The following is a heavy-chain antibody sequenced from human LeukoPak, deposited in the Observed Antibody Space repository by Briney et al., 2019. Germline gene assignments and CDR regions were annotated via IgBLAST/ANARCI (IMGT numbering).Heavy chain of an antibody. D-gene: IGHD6-19*01. CDR3: ARHRGAVAGNFDY. J-gene: IGHJ4*02. V-gene: IGHV5-51*01. Sequence: GESLKISCRGSGYSFTSYWIGWVRQMPGKGLEWMGIIYPGDSDTRYSPSFQGQVTISADKSISTAYLQWSSLKASDIAMYYCARHRGAVAGNFDYWGQGTLVTVSS. CDR1: GYSFTSYW. CDR2: IYPGDSDT.